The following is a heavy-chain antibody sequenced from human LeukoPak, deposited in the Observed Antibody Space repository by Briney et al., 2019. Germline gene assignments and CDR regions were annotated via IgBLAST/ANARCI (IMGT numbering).Heavy chain of an antibody. D-gene: IGHD3-10*01. CDR3: ARPQGTYGSPFDY. CDR1: GYTFTSFG. J-gene: IGHJ4*02. CDR2: SSVYNGNT. Sequence: EASVKVSCRASGYTFTSFGFSWVRQAPGQGLEWMGWSSVYNGNTNYTQKFQGRVTMATDTSTSTAYMELRSLRSDDTATYYCARPQGTYGSPFDYWGQGTLVTVSS. V-gene: IGHV1-18*01.